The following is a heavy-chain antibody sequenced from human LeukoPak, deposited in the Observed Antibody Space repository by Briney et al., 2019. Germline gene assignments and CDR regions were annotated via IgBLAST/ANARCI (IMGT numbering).Heavy chain of an antibody. Sequence: PSETLCLTCTVSGVSMMTYYWSWIRQPPGKGLEWIGYTSHSGSTTYSPSLQSRVSISVDTSKNQFSLKLNSVTAADTAVFYCARANDFGGTNDAFDIWGQGTMVTVSS. D-gene: IGHD4-23*01. V-gene: IGHV4-59*01. CDR1: GVSMMTYY. CDR2: TSHSGST. CDR3: ARANDFGGTNDAFDI. J-gene: IGHJ3*02.